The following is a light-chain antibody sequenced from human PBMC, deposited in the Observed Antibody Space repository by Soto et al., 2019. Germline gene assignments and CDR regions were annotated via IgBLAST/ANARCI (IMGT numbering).Light chain of an antibody. CDR1: QSVTSNS. V-gene: IGKV3-20*01. CDR3: QQYDASPRT. CDR2: GVS. J-gene: IGKJ1*01. Sequence: EIVLTQSPGTLSLSPRERATLSCRASQSVTSNSLAWYQHRPGQAPRLLIYGVSNRAPGIPYRFSGSGSGTHFTLTISSLEPEDFAVYYCQQYDASPRTFGQGTQVEVK.